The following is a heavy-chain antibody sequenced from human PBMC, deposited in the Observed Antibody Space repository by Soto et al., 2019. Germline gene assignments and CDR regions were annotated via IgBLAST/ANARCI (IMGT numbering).Heavy chain of an antibody. CDR3: AKGARSSSGSDGYKFDY. CDR1: GFTVSSNY. Sequence: PGGSLRLSCAASGFTVSSNYMSWVRQAPGRGLEWVSVIYSGGSTYYADSVKGRFTISRDNSKSTLYLQMDSLRVEDTAVYYCAKGARSSSGSDGYKFDYWGQGTLVTVSS. J-gene: IGHJ4*02. CDR2: IYSGGST. V-gene: IGHV3-53*01. D-gene: IGHD2-21*01.